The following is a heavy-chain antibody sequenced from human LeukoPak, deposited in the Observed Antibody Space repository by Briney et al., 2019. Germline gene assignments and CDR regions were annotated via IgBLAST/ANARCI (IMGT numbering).Heavy chain of an antibody. CDR2: MNPNSGNT. CDR1: GYTFTSYD. V-gene: IGHV1-8*01. J-gene: IGHJ4*02. CDR3: ASPYYYGSGNRRDYFDY. D-gene: IGHD3-10*01. Sequence: ASVKVSCKASGYTFTSYDINWVRQATGQGLEWMGWMNPNSGNTGYAQKFQGRVTMTRNTSISTAYMELSSLRSEDTAVYYCASPYYYGSGNRRDYFDYWGQGTLVTVSS.